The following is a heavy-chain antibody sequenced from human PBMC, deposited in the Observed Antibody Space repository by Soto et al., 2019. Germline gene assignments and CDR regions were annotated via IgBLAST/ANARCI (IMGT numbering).Heavy chain of an antibody. J-gene: IGHJ6*02. V-gene: IGHV1-69*01. CDR1: GYMFTSYG. CDR3: ASGYYYGSGSYYMGLKDYYYSGMDV. Sequence: ASVEVSCKASGYMFTSYGISWVRQAPGQGLELMGGIIPIFGTANYAQKFQGRVTITADESTSTAYMELSSLRSEDTAVYYCASGYYYGSGSYYMGLKDYYYSGMDVWGQGTTVTGSS. D-gene: IGHD3-10*01. CDR2: IIPIFGTA.